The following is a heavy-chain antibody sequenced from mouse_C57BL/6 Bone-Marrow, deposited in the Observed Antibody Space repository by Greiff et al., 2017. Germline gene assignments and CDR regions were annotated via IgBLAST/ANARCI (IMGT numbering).Heavy chain of an antibody. J-gene: IGHJ2*01. CDR1: GYTFTSYW. Sequence: QVQLQQPGAELVMPGASVKLSCKASGYTFTSYWMHWVKQRPGQGLEWIGEIDPSDSYTHYNQKFKGKSTLTVDKSSSTAYMQLSSLTSEDSAVYCCARSAYYFDYWGQGTTLTVSS. V-gene: IGHV1-69*01. CDR3: ARSAYYFDY. D-gene: IGHD1-2*01. CDR2: IDPSDSYT.